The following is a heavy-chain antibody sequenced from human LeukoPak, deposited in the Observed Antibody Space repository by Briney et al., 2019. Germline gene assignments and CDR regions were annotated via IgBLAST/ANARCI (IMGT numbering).Heavy chain of an antibody. V-gene: IGHV1-2*02. CDR3: VREARAGNWFDP. Sequence: ASVKVSCKASGYTFTTYYIHLGRQAPVQGLEWMGWINPDSGGTNYAQKVHGRVTMTRDTYISTVYMDLSMLRSEDTAIYYCVREARAGNWFDPWGQGTLVIVSS. J-gene: IGHJ5*02. CDR1: GYTFTTYY. CDR2: INPDSGGT.